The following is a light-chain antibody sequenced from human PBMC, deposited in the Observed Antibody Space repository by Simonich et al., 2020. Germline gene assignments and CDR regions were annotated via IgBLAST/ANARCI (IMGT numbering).Light chain of an antibody. CDR1: QSVRSRY. CDR3: QQYGSSPPYT. J-gene: IGKJ2*01. CDR2: GAS. V-gene: IGKV3-20*01. Sequence: EIVLTQSPGTLSLSPGERATLSCRASQSVRSRYLAWYQQKPGQAPRLLIYGASRRATGIPDRFSGSGSGTDFTLTISRLEPEDFAVYYCQQYGSSPPYTFGQGTKLEIK.